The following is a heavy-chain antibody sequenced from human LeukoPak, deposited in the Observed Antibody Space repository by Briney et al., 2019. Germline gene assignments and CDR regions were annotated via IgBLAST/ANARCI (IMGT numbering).Heavy chain of an antibody. CDR3: ARDLLRITMIVVVSRDAFDI. J-gene: IGHJ3*02. CDR2: ISASGAST. Sequence: PGGSLRLSCAASGFTFSSFAMNWVRQAPGKGLEWVSAISASGASTYYADSVKGRFTISRDNSKNTLYLQMNSLRAEDTAVYYCARDLLRITMIVVVSRDAFDIWGQGTMVTVSS. V-gene: IGHV3-23*01. CDR1: GFTFSSFA. D-gene: IGHD3-22*01.